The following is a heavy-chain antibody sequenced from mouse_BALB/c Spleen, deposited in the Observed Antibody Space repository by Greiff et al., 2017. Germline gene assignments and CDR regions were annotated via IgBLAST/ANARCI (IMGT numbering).Heavy chain of an antibody. CDR3: ARGGYYYGSSYVRDY. CDR1: GYTFTSYW. Sequence: QVQLKQPGAELVKPGASVKLSCKASGYTFTSYWMHWVKQRPGQGLEWIGEINPSNGRTNYNEKFKSKATLTVDKSSSTAYMQLSSLTSEDSAVYYCARGGYYYGSSYVRDYWGQGTTLTVSS. D-gene: IGHD1-1*01. CDR2: INPSNGRT. V-gene: IGHV1S81*02. J-gene: IGHJ2*01.